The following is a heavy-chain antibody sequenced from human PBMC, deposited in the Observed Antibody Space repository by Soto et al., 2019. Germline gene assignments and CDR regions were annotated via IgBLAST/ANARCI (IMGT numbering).Heavy chain of an antibody. CDR1: GVSFSGYY. CDR3: VRTSRFDY. V-gene: IGHV4-34*01. Sequence: QVQLQQWGAGLLKPSETLSLTCAVYGVSFSGYYWSWIRQPPGKGLEWIGEINHSGSTNYNPSLKSRVTISVDPSKNQFSLKRSSVTAADTAVYYCVRTSRFDYWGQGTLVTVSS. CDR2: INHSGST. D-gene: IGHD6-6*01. J-gene: IGHJ4*02.